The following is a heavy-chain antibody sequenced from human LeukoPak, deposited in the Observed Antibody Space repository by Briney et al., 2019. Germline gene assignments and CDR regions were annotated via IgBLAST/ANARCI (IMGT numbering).Heavy chain of an antibody. J-gene: IGHJ4*02. CDR1: GGTLRNYA. CDR3: ASPKENSDYYFDS. V-gene: IGHV1-69*01. Sequence: SVNVSCTASGGTLRNYAISWVRQAPGQGLEWMGGLIPLFGRAEYAQKFQGKVTITADDPTNTAYMALNFLRSEDTAVYYCASPKENSDYYFDSWGQGTLVAVSA. CDR2: LIPLFGRA. D-gene: IGHD4-11*01.